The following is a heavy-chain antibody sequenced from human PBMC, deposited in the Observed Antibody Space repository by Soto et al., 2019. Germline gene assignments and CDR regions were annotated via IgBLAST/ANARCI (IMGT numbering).Heavy chain of an antibody. CDR2: IYNGATT. CDR1: GGSISSYY. D-gene: IGHD1-26*01. J-gene: IGHJ4*02. Sequence: QVQLQESGPGLVKPSETLSLTCIVSGGSISSYYWTWTRQPPGKGLEWIGCIYNGATTNYNPSLKSRVTISVDTSKNQFSLKLTSVTAADTAVYYCARDDSQRPATYWGQGTLDTVSS. V-gene: IGHV4-59*01. CDR3: ARDDSQRPATY.